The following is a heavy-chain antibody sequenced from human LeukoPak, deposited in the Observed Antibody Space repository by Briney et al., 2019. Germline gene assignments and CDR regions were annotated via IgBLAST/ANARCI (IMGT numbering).Heavy chain of an antibody. Sequence: PGGSLRLSCAASGFTFSSYSMNWVRQAPGKGLEWVSYISSSTIYYADSVKGRFTISRDNAKNSLYLQMNSLRDEDTAVYYCAREIYYYDSSGYTYYFGYWGQGTLVTVSS. V-gene: IGHV3-48*02. CDR1: GFTFSSYS. D-gene: IGHD3-22*01. J-gene: IGHJ4*02. CDR2: ISSSTI. CDR3: AREIYYYDSSGYTYYFGY.